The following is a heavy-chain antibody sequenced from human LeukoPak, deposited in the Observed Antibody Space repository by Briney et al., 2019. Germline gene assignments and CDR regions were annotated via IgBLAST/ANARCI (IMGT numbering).Heavy chain of an antibody. Sequence: SETLSLTCTASGGSISSSSYYWGWIRQPPGKGLEWIGSIYYSGSTYYNPSLKSRVTISVDTSKNQFSLKLSSVTAADTAVYYCASFSSGYLPASFWGQGILVTVSS. J-gene: IGHJ4*02. CDR2: IYYSGST. V-gene: IGHV4-39*01. CDR1: GGSISSSSYY. CDR3: ASFSSGYLPASF. D-gene: IGHD6-19*01.